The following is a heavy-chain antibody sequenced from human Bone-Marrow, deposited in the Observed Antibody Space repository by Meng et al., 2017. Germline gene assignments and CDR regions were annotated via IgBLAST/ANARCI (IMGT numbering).Heavy chain of an antibody. J-gene: IGHJ6*02. CDR3: AGGVGSSGDYPERYYGMDV. CDR1: GGSFSGYY. CDR2: INHSGST. Sequence: GSLRLSCAVYGGSFSGYYWSWIRQPPGKGLEWIGEINHSGSTNYNPSLKSRVTISVNTSKNLFSLKLSSVTAAETAVYYCAGGVGSSGDYPERYYGMDVWGQGTMVTVSS. V-gene: IGHV4-34*01. D-gene: IGHD3-22*01.